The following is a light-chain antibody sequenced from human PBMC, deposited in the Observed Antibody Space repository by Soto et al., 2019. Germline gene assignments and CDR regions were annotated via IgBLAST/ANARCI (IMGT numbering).Light chain of an antibody. V-gene: IGLV2-11*01. J-gene: IGLJ3*02. CDR1: SSNVGGYNY. CDR3: CSYAASYTLL. CDR2: DAS. Sequence: QSVLTQPRSVSASPGQSVTISCTGTSSNVGGYNYVSWYQQNPGKAPKLMIYDASKRPPGVPDRFSGSKSGNAAFLTISGLQVEDGADYYCCSYAASYTLLFGGGTQLTVL.